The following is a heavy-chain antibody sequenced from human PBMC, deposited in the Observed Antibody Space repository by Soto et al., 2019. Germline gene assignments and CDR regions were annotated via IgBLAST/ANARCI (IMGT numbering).Heavy chain of an antibody. J-gene: IGHJ4*02. Sequence: QVQLMESGGGLVQTSGSLRIACVASGFTFSDYYMSWVRQAPGKGLEWVSYISSSGNTIYYADSVKGRFTISRDNAKNSVYLQMNSLRAEDTALYFCAKMSSENYYDPVFSWGQGTLVTVSS. V-gene: IGHV3-11*01. CDR1: GFTFSDYY. CDR3: AKMSSENYYDPVFS. CDR2: ISSSGNTI. D-gene: IGHD3-22*01.